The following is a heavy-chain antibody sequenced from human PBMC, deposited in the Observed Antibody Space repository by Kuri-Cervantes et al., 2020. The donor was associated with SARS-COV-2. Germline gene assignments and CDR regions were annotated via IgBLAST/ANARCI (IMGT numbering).Heavy chain of an antibody. Sequence: GGSLRLSCAASGFPFRNFGMHWVRQAPGKGLEWVAIISYDTTNKYYADSVKGRFTISRDNSKNTLYLQMNSLRAEDTAVYYCARESTGEGAFDIWGQGTMVTVSS. CDR3: ARESTGEGAFDI. J-gene: IGHJ3*02. CDR2: ISYDTTNK. D-gene: IGHD7-27*01. CDR1: GFPFRNFG. V-gene: IGHV3-30*03.